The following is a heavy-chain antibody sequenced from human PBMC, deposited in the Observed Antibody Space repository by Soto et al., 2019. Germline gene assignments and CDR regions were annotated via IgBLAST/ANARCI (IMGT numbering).Heavy chain of an antibody. CDR3: AKDGNYYGSGSPDY. D-gene: IGHD3-10*01. CDR1: GFTFDDYA. J-gene: IGHJ4*02. CDR2: ISWNSGSI. Sequence: GGSLRLSCAASGFTFDDYAMHWVRQAPGKGLEWVSGISWNSGSIGYADSVKGRFTISRDNAKNSLYLQMNSLRAEDTALYYCAKDGNYYGSGSPDYWGQGTLVTVSS. V-gene: IGHV3-9*01.